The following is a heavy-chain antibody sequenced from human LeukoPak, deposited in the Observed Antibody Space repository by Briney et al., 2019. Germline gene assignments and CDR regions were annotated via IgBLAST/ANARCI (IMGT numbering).Heavy chain of an antibody. Sequence: SETLSLTCAVSGGSISSSNWWSWVRQPPGKGLEWIGEIYHSGSTNYNPSPKSRVTISVDKSKNQFSLKLSSVTAADTAVYYCARDPAMVRGVISGDYWGQGTLVTVSS. CDR1: GGSISSSNW. CDR2: IYHSGST. J-gene: IGHJ4*02. D-gene: IGHD3-10*01. CDR3: ARDPAMVRGVISGDY. V-gene: IGHV4-4*02.